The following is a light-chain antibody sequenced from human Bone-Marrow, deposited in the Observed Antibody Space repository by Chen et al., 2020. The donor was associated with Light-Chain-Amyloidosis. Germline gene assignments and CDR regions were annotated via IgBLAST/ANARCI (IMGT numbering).Light chain of an antibody. Sequence: QSALTQPASVSGSPGQSITISCTGTSSDIGTYSLVSWYQHHPGKAPNLRIYGVTKRPSGFSHRFCGSRSDNAASLTISGLQAEDEADYYCCSYAGSNTFLFGGGTKLTVL. J-gene: IGLJ2*01. CDR3: CSYAGSNTFL. CDR2: GVT. CDR1: SSDIGTYSL. V-gene: IGLV2-23*02.